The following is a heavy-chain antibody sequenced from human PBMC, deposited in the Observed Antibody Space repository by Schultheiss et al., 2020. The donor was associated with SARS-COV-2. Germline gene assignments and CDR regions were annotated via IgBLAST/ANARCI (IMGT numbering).Heavy chain of an antibody. CDR2: VSYDGRKK. J-gene: IGHJ6*02. D-gene: IGHD2-15*01. CDR1: GFTFSAYA. Sequence: GESLKISCAASGFTFSAYAMHWVRQAPGKGLEWVAVVSYDGRKKNYADSVKGRFTISRDSSMDTLFLQMNSLRPEDTAVYYCARGLGGSYYYGMDVWGQGTTVTVSS. CDR3: ARGLGGSYYYGMDV. V-gene: IGHV3-30*03.